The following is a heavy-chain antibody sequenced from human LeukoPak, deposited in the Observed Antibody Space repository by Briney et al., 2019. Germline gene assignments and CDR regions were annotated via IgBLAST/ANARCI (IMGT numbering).Heavy chain of an antibody. V-gene: IGHV3-23*01. CDR1: GFTFSSYG. D-gene: IGHD6-13*01. CDR3: AKDRMQQIAKFDY. Sequence: GGSLRLSCAASGFTFSSYGMSWVRQAPGKGLEWVTAISGSGGSTYYADSVKGRFTISRDNSKNTLFLQMNSLRAEDTAVYYCAKDRMQQIAKFDYWGQGTLVTVSS. CDR2: ISGSGGST. J-gene: IGHJ4*02.